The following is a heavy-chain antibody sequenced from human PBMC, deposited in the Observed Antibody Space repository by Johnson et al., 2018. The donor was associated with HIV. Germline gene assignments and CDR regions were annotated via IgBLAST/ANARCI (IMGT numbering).Heavy chain of an antibody. Sequence: VQVVESGGGLVQPGGSLRLSCAASGFTFSSYWMSWVRQAPGKGLEWVANIKQDGSEKYYVDSVKGRFTISRDNAKNSLYLQMNSLRAEDTAVYYCAREREFTMCDAFDIWGQGTMVTVSS. CDR2: IKQDGSEK. CDR3: AREREFTMCDAFDI. V-gene: IGHV3-7*01. CDR1: GFTFSSYW. J-gene: IGHJ3*02. D-gene: IGHD3-10*02.